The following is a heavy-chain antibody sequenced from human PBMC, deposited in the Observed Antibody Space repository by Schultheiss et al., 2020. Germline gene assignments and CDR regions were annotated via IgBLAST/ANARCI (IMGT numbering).Heavy chain of an antibody. D-gene: IGHD3-22*01. Sequence: SETLSLTCAVYGGSFSGYYWSWIRQPPGKGLEWIGEINHSGSTNYNPSLKSRVTISVDTSKNQFSLKLSSVTAADTAVYYCAREGADYYDSSGYLDYWGQGTLVTVSS. V-gene: IGHV4-34*01. J-gene: IGHJ4*02. CDR2: INHSGST. CDR3: AREGADYYDSSGYLDY. CDR1: GGSFSGYY.